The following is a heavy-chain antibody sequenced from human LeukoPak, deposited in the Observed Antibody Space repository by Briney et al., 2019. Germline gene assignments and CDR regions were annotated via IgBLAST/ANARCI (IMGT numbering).Heavy chain of an antibody. D-gene: IGHD3-10*01. CDR1: GFTFSSYA. Sequence: GGSLRLSCAASGFTFSSYAMSWVRQAPGKGLEWVSAISGSGGSTYYADSVKGRFTISRDDSKNTLYLQMNSLRAEDTAVYYCARDPGGYFFDYWGQGTLVTVSS. V-gene: IGHV3-23*01. CDR3: ARDPGGYFFDY. J-gene: IGHJ4*02. CDR2: ISGSGGST.